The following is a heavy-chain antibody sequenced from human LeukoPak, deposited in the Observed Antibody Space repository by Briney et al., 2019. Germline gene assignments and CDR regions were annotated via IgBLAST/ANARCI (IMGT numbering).Heavy chain of an antibody. CDR1: GFTFSTYA. J-gene: IGHJ4*02. CDR3: AKDQGASSYSFGY. D-gene: IGHD1-26*01. Sequence: GGTLRLSCAASGFTFSTYAMNWVRQAPGKGLEWVSTFSGSVDTTYYADSVKGRFTISRDNSKNTLYLQMDTLTAEDTAVYYCAKDQGASSYSFGYWGRGTLVTVSS. V-gene: IGHV3-23*01. CDR2: FSGSVDTT.